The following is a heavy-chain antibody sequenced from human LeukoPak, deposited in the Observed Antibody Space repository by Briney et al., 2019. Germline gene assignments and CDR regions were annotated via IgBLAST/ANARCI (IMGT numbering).Heavy chain of an antibody. V-gene: IGHV4-39*07. CDR1: GGSISSSSYY. Sequence: PSETLSLTCTVSGGSISSSSYYWGWIRQPPGKGLEWIGSIYYSGSTYYNPSLKSRVTISVDTSKNQFSLKLSSVTAADTAVYYCARDFGPHGGQELYDILTGPPKPTGLDYWGQGTLVTVSS. J-gene: IGHJ4*02. CDR3: ARDFGPHGGQELYDILTGPPKPTGLDY. CDR2: IYYSGST. D-gene: IGHD3-9*01.